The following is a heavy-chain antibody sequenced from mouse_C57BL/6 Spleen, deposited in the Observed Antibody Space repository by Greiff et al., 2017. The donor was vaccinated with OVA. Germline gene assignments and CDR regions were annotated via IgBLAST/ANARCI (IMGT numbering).Heavy chain of an antibody. Sequence: VQLQQSGAELVKPGASVKLSCKASGYTFTSYWMHWVKQRPGQGLEWIGMIHPNSGSTNYNEKFKSKATLTVDKSSSTAYMQLSSLTSEDSAVYYCARDYYSNYVGYAMDYWGQGTSVTVSS. CDR1: GYTFTSYW. CDR2: IHPNSGST. D-gene: IGHD2-5*01. J-gene: IGHJ4*01. V-gene: IGHV1-64*01. CDR3: ARDYYSNYVGYAMDY.